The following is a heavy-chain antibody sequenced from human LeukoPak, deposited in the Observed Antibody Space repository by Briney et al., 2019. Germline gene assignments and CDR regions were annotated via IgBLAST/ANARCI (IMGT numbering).Heavy chain of an antibody. CDR3: ARSSGTAMVLIY. J-gene: IGHJ4*02. CDR2: IIPIFGTA. Sequence: SVTVSRKASGGTFSSYAISWVRPAPGQGLEWEGGIIPIFGTANYAQKFQGRVTITPDETTSTAYMAMSSPRAEETAVYYCARSSGTAMVLIYCGQGTLVTVSS. V-gene: IGHV1-69*01. D-gene: IGHD5-18*01. CDR1: GGTFSSYA.